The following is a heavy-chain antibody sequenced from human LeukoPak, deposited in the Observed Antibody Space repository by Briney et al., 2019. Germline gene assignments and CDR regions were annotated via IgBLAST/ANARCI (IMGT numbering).Heavy chain of an antibody. D-gene: IGHD6-13*01. J-gene: IGHJ3*02. V-gene: IGHV3-20*04. CDR1: GFTSDDYG. CDR2: INWNGGST. CDR3: ARRGKYSSSWYSSFAFDI. Sequence: GGSLRLSCAASGFTSDDYGMSWVRQAPGEGLEWVSGINWNGGSTGYADSVKGRFTISRDNAKNSLYLQMNSLRAEDTALYYCARRGKYSSSWYSSFAFDIWGQGTMVTVSS.